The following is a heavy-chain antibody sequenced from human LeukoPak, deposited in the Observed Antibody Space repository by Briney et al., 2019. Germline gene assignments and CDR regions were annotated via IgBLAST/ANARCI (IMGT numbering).Heavy chain of an antibody. V-gene: IGHV3-21*01. Sequence: GGSLRLSCAASGFTFSSYSMNWVRQAPGKGLEWVSSISSSSSNIYYADSVKGRFTISRDNAKNSLYLQMNSLRVEDTAVYYCARCTTGRTFGSLREIKRSREIDYWGQGTLVTVTS. CDR1: GFTFSSYS. J-gene: IGHJ4*02. D-gene: IGHD1-1*01. CDR2: ISSSSSNI. CDR3: ARCTTGRTFGSLREIKRSREIDY.